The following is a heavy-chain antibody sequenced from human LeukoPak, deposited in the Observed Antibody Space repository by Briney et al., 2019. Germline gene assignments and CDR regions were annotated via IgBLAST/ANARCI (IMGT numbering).Heavy chain of an antibody. J-gene: IGHJ3*02. CDR3: ARAISRGPDAFDI. Sequence: SVNVSCKASGGTFSSYAISWLRQAPGQGLEWMGGIIPIFGTANYAQKFQGRVTITTDESTSTAYMELSSLRSEDTAVYYCARAISRGPDAFDIWGQGTMVTVSS. V-gene: IGHV1-69*05. CDR1: GGTFSSYA. CDR2: IIPIFGTA. D-gene: IGHD2-2*01.